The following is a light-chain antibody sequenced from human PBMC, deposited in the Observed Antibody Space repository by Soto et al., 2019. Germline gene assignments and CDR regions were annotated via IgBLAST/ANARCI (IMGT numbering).Light chain of an antibody. Sequence: DIQMIQSPSAMSASVGDRVTITCRASQGINIYLAWFQQKPGKVPKRLIYAASNLQSGVPSRFSGSGSGTEFTLTISSLQPEDSATYYCLQHDIYPLTFGGGTRVEI. CDR1: QGINIY. J-gene: IGKJ4*01. CDR2: AAS. V-gene: IGKV1-17*03. CDR3: LQHDIYPLT.